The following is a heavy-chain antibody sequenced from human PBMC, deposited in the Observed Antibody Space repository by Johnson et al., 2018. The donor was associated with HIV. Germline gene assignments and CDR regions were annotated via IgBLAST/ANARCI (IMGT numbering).Heavy chain of an antibody. J-gene: IGHJ3*02. D-gene: IGHD6-13*01. V-gene: IGHV3-11*04. Sequence: QVQLVESGGGLVKPGGSLRLSCAASGFTFHDSYMSWIRQAPGKGLEWVSYISGSGGTMYSADSVKGRFTISRNTLYLQLDSLRAGDTAVYDCARGSSSWDAFDIWGQGTLVTVSS. CDR2: ISGSGGTM. CDR1: GFTFHDSY. CDR3: ARGSSSWDAFDI.